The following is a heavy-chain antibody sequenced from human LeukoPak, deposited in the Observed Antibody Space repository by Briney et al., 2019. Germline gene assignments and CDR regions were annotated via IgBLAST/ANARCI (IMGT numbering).Heavy chain of an antibody. J-gene: IGHJ4*02. CDR2: IYHSGST. D-gene: IGHD6-19*01. CDR3: ARVGIAVAGTSRNFDY. CDR1: GYSISSGYY. V-gene: IGHV4-38-2*02. Sequence: SETLSLTCTVSGYSISSGYYWGWIRQPPGKGLERIGSIYHSGSTYYNPSLKSRVTISVDTSKNQFSLKLSSVTAADTAVYYCARVGIAVAGTSRNFDYWGQGTLVTVSS.